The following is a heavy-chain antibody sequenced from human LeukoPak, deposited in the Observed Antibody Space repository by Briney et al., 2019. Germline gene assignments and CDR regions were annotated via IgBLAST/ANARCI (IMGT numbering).Heavy chain of an antibody. CDR1: GGSISSGDKY. CDR2: IYYSGST. V-gene: IGHV4-30-4*01. J-gene: IGHJ1*01. CDR3: ASVPNQTGAEYFQH. D-gene: IGHD1-14*01. Sequence: PSETLSLTCNVSGGSISSGDKYWSWIRQPPGKGLEWIGYIYYSGSTYYNPSLKSRLTISVDTSENQFSLHLTSVTAADTAVYYCASVPNQTGAEYFQHWGQGTLVTVSS.